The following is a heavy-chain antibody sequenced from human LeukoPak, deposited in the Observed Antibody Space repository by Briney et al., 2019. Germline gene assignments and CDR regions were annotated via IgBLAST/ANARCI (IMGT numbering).Heavy chain of an antibody. CDR3: ARGGIPYGMDV. V-gene: IGHV3-21*01. Sequence: PGGSLRLPCAASGFTFSSYSMNWVRQAPGKGLEWVSSISSSSSYIYYADSVKGRFTISRDNAKNSLYLQMNSLRAEDTAVYYCARGGIPYGMDVWGQGTTVTVSS. CDR2: ISSSSSYI. D-gene: IGHD1-26*01. CDR1: GFTFSSYS. J-gene: IGHJ6*02.